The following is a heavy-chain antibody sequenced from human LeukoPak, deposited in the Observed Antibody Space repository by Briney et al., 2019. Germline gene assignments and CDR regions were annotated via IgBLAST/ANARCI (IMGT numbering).Heavy chain of an antibody. D-gene: IGHD6-19*01. CDR1: GFIFSSYS. Sequence: GGSLRLSCAASGFIFSSYSMNWVRQAPGKGLEWVSSTTSSGTYIFYADSVKGRFTISRDNAKNTLYLQMNSLRAEDTAVYYCARAAVAGILDYWGQGTLVTVSS. CDR3: ARAAVAGILDY. V-gene: IGHV3-21*01. CDR2: TTSSGTYI. J-gene: IGHJ4*02.